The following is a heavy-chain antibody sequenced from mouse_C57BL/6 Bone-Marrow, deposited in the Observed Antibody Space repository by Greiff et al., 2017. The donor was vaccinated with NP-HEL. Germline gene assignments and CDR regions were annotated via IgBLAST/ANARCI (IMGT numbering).Heavy chain of an antibody. Sequence: EVKLVESGGGLVQPKGSLKLSCAASGFSFNTYAMNWVRQAPGKGLEWVARIRSKSNNYAKYYADSVKDRFTISRDDSESMLYLQMNNLKTEDTAMYYCVTPFAYWGQGTLVTVSA. J-gene: IGHJ3*01. V-gene: IGHV10-1*01. CDR2: IRSKSNNYAK. CDR1: GFSFNTYA. CDR3: VTPFAY.